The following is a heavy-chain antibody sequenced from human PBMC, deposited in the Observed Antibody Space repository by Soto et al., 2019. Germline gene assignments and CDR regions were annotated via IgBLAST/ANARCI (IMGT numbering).Heavy chain of an antibody. D-gene: IGHD2-15*01. CDR1: GGSITGSY. J-gene: IGHJ3*01. CDR3: ARHKIYCTGGTCYGPAFAV. V-gene: IGHV4-59*08. Sequence: QVQLQESGPGLVKPSGTLSLTCTVTGGSITGSYWSWIRQSPGKGLEWIGYLFNSGSTYYNPSPESRLATAIDTSKNQFSLRLPSVTAPDTAVYYCARHKIYCTGGTCYGPAFAVWGQGKLVTVSS. CDR2: LFNSGST.